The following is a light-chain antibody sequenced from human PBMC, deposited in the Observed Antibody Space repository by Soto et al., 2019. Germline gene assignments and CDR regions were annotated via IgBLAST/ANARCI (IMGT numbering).Light chain of an antibody. J-gene: IGKJ1*01. V-gene: IGKV1-39*01. CDR2: CVS. Sequence: DIQVTQSPSSLSASVGYRVTISCRTSQTISTYVNWYQQKPGKAPQLLIYCVSTLQSGAPSRFSGSGSRTDFTLTISSLQPEDFATYCRQQFNNYPQTFGQGTKVDIK. CDR1: QTISTY. CDR3: QQFNNYPQT.